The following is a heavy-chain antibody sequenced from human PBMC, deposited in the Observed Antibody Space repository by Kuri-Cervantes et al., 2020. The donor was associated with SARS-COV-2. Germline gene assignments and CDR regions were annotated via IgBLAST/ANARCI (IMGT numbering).Heavy chain of an antibody. J-gene: IGHJ6*02. CDR1: GYTFTGYY. CDR2: INPNSGGT. CDR3: ARASVRGIIITYQSYGMDV. V-gene: IGHV1-2*04. D-gene: IGHD3-10*01. Sequence: ASVKVSCKASGYTFTGYYMHWVRQAPGQGLEWMGWINPNSGGTNYAQKFQGWVTMTRDESISTAYMELSRLRSDDTAVYYCARASVRGIIITYQSYGMDVWGQGTTVTVSS.